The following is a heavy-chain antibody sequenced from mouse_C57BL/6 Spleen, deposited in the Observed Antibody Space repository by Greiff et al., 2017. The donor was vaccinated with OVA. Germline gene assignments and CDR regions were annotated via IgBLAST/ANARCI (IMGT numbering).Heavy chain of an antibody. V-gene: IGHV1-54*01. D-gene: IGHD2-4*01. CDR2: INPGSGGT. Sequence: VKLQESGAELVRPGTSVKVSCKASGYAFTNYLIEWVKQRPGQGLEWIGVINPGSGGTNYNEKFKGKATLTADKSSSTAYMQLSSLTSEDSAVYFCARSYDYHRGFAYWGQGTLVTVSA. CDR1: GYAFTNYL. J-gene: IGHJ3*01. CDR3: ARSYDYHRGFAY.